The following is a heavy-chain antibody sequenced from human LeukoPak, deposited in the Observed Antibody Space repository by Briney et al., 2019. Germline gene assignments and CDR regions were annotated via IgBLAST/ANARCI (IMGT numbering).Heavy chain of an antibody. CDR2: ISGSGGST. J-gene: IGHJ4*02. CDR3: AKGEVVPAAMTSLFDY. CDR1: GFTFSSYA. D-gene: IGHD2-2*01. Sequence: GGSLRLSCAASGFTFSSYAMSWVRQAPGKGLEWVSAISGSGGSTYYAGSVKGRFTISRDNSKNTLYLQMNSLRAEDTAVYYCAKGEVVPAAMTSLFDYWGQGTLVTVSS. V-gene: IGHV3-23*01.